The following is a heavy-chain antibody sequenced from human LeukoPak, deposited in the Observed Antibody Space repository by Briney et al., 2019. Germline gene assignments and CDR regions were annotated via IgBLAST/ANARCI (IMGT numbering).Heavy chain of an antibody. CDR2: INPNSGGT. Sequence: ASVKVSCKASGYTFTGYYMHWVRQTPGQGLEWMGWINPNSGGTNYAQKFQGRVTMTREASISTAYMELSRLRSDAPAVYYCARPPRTFGVVPLFVWGQGTLVTVSS. D-gene: IGHD3-3*01. CDR3: ARPPRTFGVVPLFV. V-gene: IGHV1-2*02. CDR1: GYTFTGYY. J-gene: IGHJ4*02.